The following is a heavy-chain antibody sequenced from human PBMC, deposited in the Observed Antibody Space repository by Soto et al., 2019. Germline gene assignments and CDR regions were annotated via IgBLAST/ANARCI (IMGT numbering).Heavy chain of an antibody. J-gene: IGHJ4*02. V-gene: IGHV4-34*01. CDR2: INHSGST. CDR1: GGSFSGYY. Sequence: SETLSLTCAVYGGSFSGYYWSWIRRPPGKGLEWIGEINHSGSTNYNPSLKSRVTISVDTSKNQFSLKLSSVTAADTAVYYCARKTQRPGPFDYWGQGTLVTVSS. CDR3: ARKTQRPGPFDY. D-gene: IGHD6-6*01.